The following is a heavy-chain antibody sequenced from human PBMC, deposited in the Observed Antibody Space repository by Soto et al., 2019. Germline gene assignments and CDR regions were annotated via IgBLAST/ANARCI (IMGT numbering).Heavy chain of an antibody. V-gene: IGHV3-33*01. CDR3: VIAVHLEPNWNYESDNWFDP. CDR2: IWYDGSNK. CDR1: GFTFSSYG. Sequence: GGSLRLSCAASGFTFSSYGMHWVRQAPGKGLEWVAVIWYDGSNKYYAESVKGRFTISRDNSKNTLYLQMNSLRAEDTAVYYCVIAVHLEPNWNYESDNWFDPWGQGTLVTVSS. J-gene: IGHJ5*02. D-gene: IGHD1-7*01.